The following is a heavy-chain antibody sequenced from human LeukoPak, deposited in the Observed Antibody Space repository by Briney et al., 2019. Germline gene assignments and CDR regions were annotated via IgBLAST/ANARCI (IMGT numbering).Heavy chain of an antibody. CDR3: AKADRVASAATLDY. Sequence: INHNGGRTYYAGSLEGRFAISRDNSKNTLFLQMHSLRAEDTAVYYCAKADRVASAATLDYWGQGTLVTVSS. J-gene: IGHJ4*02. D-gene: IGHD2-15*01. V-gene: IGHV3-23*01. CDR2: INHNGGRT.